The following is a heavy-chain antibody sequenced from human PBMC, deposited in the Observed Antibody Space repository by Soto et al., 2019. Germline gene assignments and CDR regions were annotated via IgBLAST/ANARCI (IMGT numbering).Heavy chain of an antibody. J-gene: IGHJ6*02. CDR2: IYHSGST. CDR1: GGSISSGGYS. V-gene: IGHV4-30-2*01. CDR3: ARAAVGATTFYYYYGMDV. Sequence: SETLSLTCAVSGGSISSGGYSWSWIRQPPGKGLEWIGYIYHSGSTYYNPSLKSRVTISVDRSKNQFSLKLSSVTAADTAVYYCARAAVGATTFYYYYGMDVWGQGTTVTVSS. D-gene: IGHD1-26*01.